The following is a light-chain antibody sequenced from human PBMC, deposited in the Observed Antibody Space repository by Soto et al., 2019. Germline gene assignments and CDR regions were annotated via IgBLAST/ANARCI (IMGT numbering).Light chain of an antibody. Sequence: QSVLTQPASVSGSPGQSITISCTGTSSDVGGYNYVSWYQQHPGKAPKLMIYDVSNRPSGVSNRFSGSKSGNTASLTISGLQAEDEADYYCSSYTSSPLSFGPGTKLTVL. V-gene: IGLV2-14*01. CDR3: SSYTSSPLS. J-gene: IGLJ1*01. CDR1: SSDVGGYNY. CDR2: DVS.